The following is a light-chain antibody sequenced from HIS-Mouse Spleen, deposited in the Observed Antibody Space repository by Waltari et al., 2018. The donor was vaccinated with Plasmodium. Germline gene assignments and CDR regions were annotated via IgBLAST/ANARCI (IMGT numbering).Light chain of an antibody. V-gene: IGLV2-14*01. CDR2: EVS. J-gene: IGLJ2*01. CDR1: SSDVGGYNY. Sequence: QSALTQPASVSGSPGQSIPISCPGTSSDVGGYNYVSWYQQHPGKAPKLMIYEVSKRPSGVSNRFSGSKSGNTASLTISGLQAEDEADYYCSSYTSSSTLEIGGGTKLTVL. CDR3: SSYTSSSTLE.